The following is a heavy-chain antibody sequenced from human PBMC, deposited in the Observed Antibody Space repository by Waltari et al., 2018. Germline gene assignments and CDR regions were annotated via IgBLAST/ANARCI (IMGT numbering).Heavy chain of an antibody. CDR2: IYPADSDT. V-gene: IGHV5-51*01. CDR1: GYSLTSYW. CDR3: ARLDDGAHKIVVDPKWFDP. D-gene: IGHD3-22*01. J-gene: IGHJ5*02. Sequence: EVQLVQSGAEVKKPGESLKICCKGSGYSLTSYWIGWVRQMPGKGMEWMGIIYPADSDTRYSPPFRGQVTISADKSSRTAYLQWTSLKASDTAMYYCARLDDGAHKIVVDPKWFDPWGQGTLVIVSS.